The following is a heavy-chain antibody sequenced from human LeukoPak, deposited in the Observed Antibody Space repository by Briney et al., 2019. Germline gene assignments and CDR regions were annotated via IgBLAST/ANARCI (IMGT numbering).Heavy chain of an antibody. CDR1: GFTFNSYA. D-gene: IGHD6-19*01. V-gene: IGHV3-23*01. CDR2: ITGSGGFT. J-gene: IGHJ5*02. Sequence: AGGSLRLSCAASGFTFNSYAMSWVRQAPGKGLEWVSTITGSGGFTYYADSVKGRFTISRDNAKNSLYLQMNSLRAEDTAVYYCARDPSSGWYLKGWFDPWGQGTLVTVSS. CDR3: ARDPSSGWYLKGWFDP.